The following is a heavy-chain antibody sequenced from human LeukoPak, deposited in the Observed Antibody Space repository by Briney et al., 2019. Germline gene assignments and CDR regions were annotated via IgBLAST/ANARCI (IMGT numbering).Heavy chain of an antibody. CDR1: GFTFTSYA. Sequence: GGSLRLSCTASGFTFTSYAMHWLRQAPGKGLEWVAVISYDGSNKYFADSVKGRFTISRDNSKNTLYLQMNSLRTEDTAMYYCARADGSGSYYSVLFDWGQGTLVTVSS. CDR2: ISYDGSNK. D-gene: IGHD3-10*01. J-gene: IGHJ4*02. V-gene: IGHV3-30*04. CDR3: ARADGSGSYYSVLFD.